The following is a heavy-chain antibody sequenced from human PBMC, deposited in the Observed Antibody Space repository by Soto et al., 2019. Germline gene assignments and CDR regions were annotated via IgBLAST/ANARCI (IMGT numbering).Heavy chain of an antibody. CDR3: AKDREGLRLGYFDL. CDR2: ISWNSGSI. Sequence: EVQLVESGGGLVQPGRSLRLSCAASGFTFDDYAMHWVRQAPGKGLEWVSGISWNSGSIGYADSVKGRFTISRDNAKNSLYLQMNSLRAEDTALYYCAKDREGLRLGYFDLWGRGTLVTVSS. V-gene: IGHV3-9*01. CDR1: GFTFDDYA. D-gene: IGHD4-17*01. J-gene: IGHJ2*01.